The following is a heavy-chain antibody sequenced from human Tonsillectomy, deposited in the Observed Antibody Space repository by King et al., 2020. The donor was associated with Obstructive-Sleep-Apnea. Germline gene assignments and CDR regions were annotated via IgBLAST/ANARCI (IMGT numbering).Heavy chain of an antibody. J-gene: IGHJ4*02. D-gene: IGHD6-19*01. V-gene: IGHV3-23*04. CDR1: GFTFSSYA. Sequence: VQLVESGGGLVQPGGSLRLSCAASGFTFSSYAMSWVRQAPGKGLEGFSTISDDGKSTYYVDSAKGRFTISRDNSKNTLYLQMNSLSAEDTAVYYCAKDRSGWTPFDYWGQGTLVTVSS. CDR3: AKDRSGWTPFDY. CDR2: ISDDGKST.